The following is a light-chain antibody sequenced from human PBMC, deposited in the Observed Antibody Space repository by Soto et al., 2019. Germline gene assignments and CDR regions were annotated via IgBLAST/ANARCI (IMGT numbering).Light chain of an antibody. V-gene: IGKV1-5*03. Sequence: DIQMTQSPSTLSASVGDRVTITCRASQSISSWLAWYQQKPGKAPKLLIYKASSLESGVPSRFSGSGSRPEFTLTISSLQPDDFGTYYCQQYNSYSSTFGQGTRLEIK. CDR3: QQYNSYSST. J-gene: IGKJ5*01. CDR2: KAS. CDR1: QSISSW.